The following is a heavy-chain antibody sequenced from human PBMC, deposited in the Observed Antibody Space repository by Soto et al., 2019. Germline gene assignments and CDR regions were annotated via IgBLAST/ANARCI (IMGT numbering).Heavy chain of an antibody. Sequence: GGSLRLSCAASGFTFSSYGMHWVRQAPGKGLEWVAVISYDGSNKYYADSVKGRFTISRDNSKNTLYLQMNSLRAEDTAVYYCAKASRPRLDFDYWGQGTLVTVSS. D-gene: IGHD6-6*01. CDR2: ISYDGSNK. CDR1: GFTFSSYG. CDR3: AKASRPRLDFDY. J-gene: IGHJ4*02. V-gene: IGHV3-30*18.